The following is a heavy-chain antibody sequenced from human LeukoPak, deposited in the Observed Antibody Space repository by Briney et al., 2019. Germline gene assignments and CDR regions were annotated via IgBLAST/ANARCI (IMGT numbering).Heavy chain of an antibody. CDR3: ARDVYGGNFDY. CDR2: INQDGIKK. CDR1: GFTFNNYW. J-gene: IGHJ4*02. Sequence: GSLRPPFAASGFTFNNYWMSWVPQAPGKGLEWVANINQDGIKKNYVDSVKGRFTISRDIVRNSLYLQMNSLSAEDTAVYYCARDVYGGNFDYWGQGTLVTVSS. D-gene: IGHD4-23*01. V-gene: IGHV3-7*01.